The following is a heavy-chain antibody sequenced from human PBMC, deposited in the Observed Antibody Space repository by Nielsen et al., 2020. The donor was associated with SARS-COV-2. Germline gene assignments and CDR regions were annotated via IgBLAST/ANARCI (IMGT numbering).Heavy chain of an antibody. CDR2: ISYDGSNK. CDR3: AKHWTAIVVVPSGGVDY. Sequence: GESLKISCAASGFTFSTYGMHWVRQAPGKGLEWVAAISYDGSNKYYVDSVKGRFTISRDNSKNTLYLQMSSLREEDTAVYYCAKHWTAIVVVPSGGVDYWGQGTLVTVSS. V-gene: IGHV3-30*18. CDR1: GFTFSTYG. D-gene: IGHD2-15*01. J-gene: IGHJ4*02.